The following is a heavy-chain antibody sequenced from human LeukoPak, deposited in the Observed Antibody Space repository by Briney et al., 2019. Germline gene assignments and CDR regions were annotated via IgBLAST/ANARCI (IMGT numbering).Heavy chain of an antibody. D-gene: IGHD2-15*01. CDR3: ARDGRYCSGGSCYVDY. CDR2: IIPILGIA. J-gene: IGHJ4*02. V-gene: IGHV1-69*04. Sequence: SVKVSCKASGGTFSSYAISWVRQAPGQGLEWMGRIIPILGIANYAQKFQGRVTITADKSTSTAYMELSSLRSEDTAVYYCARDGRYCSGGSCYVDYWGQGTLVTVSS. CDR1: GGTFSSYA.